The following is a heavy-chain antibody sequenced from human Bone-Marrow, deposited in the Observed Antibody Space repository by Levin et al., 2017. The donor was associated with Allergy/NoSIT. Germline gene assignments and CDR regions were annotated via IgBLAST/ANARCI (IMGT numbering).Heavy chain of an antibody. Sequence: SETLSLTCTVSSGSINSYYWSWIRQPAGEGPEWIGRIHVTGITDYNPSLKSRVTLSVDTSNNQFSLRLSSVTAADTGVYYCARDPRQRTGGYGIDVWGQGTTVTVSS. D-gene: IGHD1-1*01. CDR1: SGSINSYY. J-gene: IGHJ6*02. V-gene: IGHV4-4*07. CDR3: ARDPRQRTGGYGIDV. CDR2: IHVTGIT.